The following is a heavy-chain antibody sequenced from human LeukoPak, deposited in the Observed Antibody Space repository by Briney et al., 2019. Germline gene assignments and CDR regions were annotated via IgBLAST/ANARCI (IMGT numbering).Heavy chain of an antibody. D-gene: IGHD6-19*01. CDR2: INSDGSST. Sequence: PGGSLRLSCAASGFTFSSYWMHWVRQAPGKGLVWVSRINSDGSSTSYADSVKGRFTISRDNSKNTLYLKMNSLRGEDTAVYYCARRSSSGWYPDYYYYYMDVWGKGTTVTISS. V-gene: IGHV3-74*01. J-gene: IGHJ6*03. CDR1: GFTFSSYW. CDR3: ARRSSSGWYPDYYYYYMDV.